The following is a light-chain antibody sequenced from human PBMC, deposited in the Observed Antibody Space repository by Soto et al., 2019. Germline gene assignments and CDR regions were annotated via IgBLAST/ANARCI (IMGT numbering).Light chain of an antibody. J-gene: IGKJ4*01. CDR1: QSVSSY. V-gene: IGKV3-11*01. Sequence: EIVLTQSPATLSLSPGERATLSCRASQSVSSYLAWYQQSPGQAPRLLTYDASNRAPGIPARFSGSGSGTDFPLTISSLEPEDFAVYYCQHRSNWPLTFGGGTRVEIK. CDR2: DAS. CDR3: QHRSNWPLT.